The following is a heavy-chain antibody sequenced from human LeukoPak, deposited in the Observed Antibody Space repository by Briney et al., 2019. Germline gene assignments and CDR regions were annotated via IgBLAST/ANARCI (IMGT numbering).Heavy chain of an antibody. CDR2: ISYDGSNK. V-gene: IGHV3-30*18. CDR1: GFTFSSYG. CDR3: AKVSYSSGWYAYFDY. Sequence: GGSLRLSCAASGFTFSSYGMHWVRQAPGKGLEWVAVISYDGSNKYYADSVKGRFTISRDNSKNTLYLQMNSLRAEDTAVYYCAKVSYSSGWYAYFDYWGQGTLVTVSP. J-gene: IGHJ4*02. D-gene: IGHD6-19*01.